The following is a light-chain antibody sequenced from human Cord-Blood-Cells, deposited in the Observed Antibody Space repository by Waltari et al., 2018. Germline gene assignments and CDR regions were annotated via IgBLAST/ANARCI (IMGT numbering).Light chain of an antibody. Sequence: QSVLTQPPSASGTPVQRVTISCSGSSSNIGSNYVYWYQQLPGTAPKLLIYRNNQRPSGVPGRFSGSKSGTSDYLAISGLRSEDEADDYCAAWDDSLSGRVFGGGTKLTVL. CDR2: RNN. V-gene: IGLV1-47*01. CDR3: AAWDDSLSGRV. J-gene: IGLJ3*02. CDR1: SSNIGSNY.